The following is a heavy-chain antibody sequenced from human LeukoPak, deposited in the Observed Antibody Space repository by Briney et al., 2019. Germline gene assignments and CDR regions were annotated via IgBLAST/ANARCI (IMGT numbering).Heavy chain of an antibody. CDR1: GGSISSGGYY. CDR3: VRLSRVAVAGSYGYHSMDV. D-gene: IGHD6-19*01. V-gene: IGHV4-31*03. J-gene: IGHJ6*02. Sequence: SETLSLTCTVSGGSISSGGYYWSWIRQHPGKGLEWIGYIYYSGSTYYNPSLKSRVTISADTSNNQFSLKLDSVTAADTAVYYCVRLSRVAVAGSYGYHSMDVWGRGTTVTVSS. CDR2: IYYSGST.